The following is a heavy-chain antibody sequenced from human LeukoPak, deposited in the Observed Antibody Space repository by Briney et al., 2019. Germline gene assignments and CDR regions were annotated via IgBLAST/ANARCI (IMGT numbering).Heavy chain of an antibody. V-gene: IGHV1-46*01. D-gene: IGHD2-2*01. CDR2: INPSGGST. CDR3: ARDVASHMGLANYFDY. J-gene: IGHJ4*02. Sequence: ASVKVSCKASGYTFTSYYIHWVRQAPGQGLEWMGIINPSGGSTNYAQKFQGRVTMTRDTSTSTVYMELSSLRSEDTAVYYCARDVASHMGLANYFDYWGQGALVIVSS. CDR1: GYTFTSYY.